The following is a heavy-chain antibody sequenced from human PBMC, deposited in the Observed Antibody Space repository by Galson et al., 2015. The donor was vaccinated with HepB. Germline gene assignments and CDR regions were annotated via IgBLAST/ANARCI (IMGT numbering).Heavy chain of an antibody. V-gene: IGHV3-30*04. CDR1: GFTFTHYA. CDR2: LSSHGDSE. Sequence: SLRLSCAASGFTFTHYAMNWVRQAPGKGLEWLAVLSSHGDSEYDADSVKGRFTISRDNSENMVYLQMHSLRVEDTAVYYCARTFYFDYWGQGTVVTVSS. CDR3: ARTFYFDY. J-gene: IGHJ4*02.